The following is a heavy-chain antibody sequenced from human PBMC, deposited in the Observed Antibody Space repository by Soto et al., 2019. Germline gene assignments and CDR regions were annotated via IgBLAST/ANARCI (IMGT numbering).Heavy chain of an antibody. V-gene: IGHV4-39*01. CDR3: ARLRRADLYYFDY. J-gene: IGHJ4*02. D-gene: IGHD3-16*01. CDR2: IYYSGST. Sequence: QLQLQESGPGLVKPSETLSLTCTVSGGSISSSSYYWGWIRQPPGKGLEWIGSIYYSGSTYYNPSLKSRVTISVDTSKNQFSLKLSSVTAADTAVYYCARLRRADLYYFDYWGQGTLVTVSS. CDR1: GGSISSSSYY.